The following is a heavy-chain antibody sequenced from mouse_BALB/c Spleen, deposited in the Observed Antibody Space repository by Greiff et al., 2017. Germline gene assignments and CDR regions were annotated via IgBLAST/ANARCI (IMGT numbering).Heavy chain of an antibody. CDR3: IDDRYDYYAMDY. CDR1: GFTFSSYT. D-gene: IGHD2-14*01. CDR2: ISSGGSYT. V-gene: IGHV5-6-4*01. Sequence: EVMLVESGGGLVKPGGSLKLSCAASGFTFSSYTMSWVRQTPEKRLEWVATISSGGSYTYYPDSVKGRFTISRDNAKNTLYLQMSSLKSEDTAMYYCIDDRYDYYAMDYWGQGTSVTVSS. J-gene: IGHJ4*01.